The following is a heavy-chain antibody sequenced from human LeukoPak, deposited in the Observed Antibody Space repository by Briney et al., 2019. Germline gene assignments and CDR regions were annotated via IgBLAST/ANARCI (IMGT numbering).Heavy chain of an antibody. CDR1: GYTFTSYG. D-gene: IGHD2-8*01. J-gene: IGHJ5*02. V-gene: IGHV1-18*01. CDR2: ISAYNGNT. Sequence: ASVKVSCKASGYTFTSYGISWVRQAPGQGLEWMGWISAYNGNTNYAQKLQGRVTMTTDTSKSTAYMELRSLRSDDTAVYYCAVMVYAENWFDPWGQGTLVTVSS. CDR3: AVMVYAENWFDP.